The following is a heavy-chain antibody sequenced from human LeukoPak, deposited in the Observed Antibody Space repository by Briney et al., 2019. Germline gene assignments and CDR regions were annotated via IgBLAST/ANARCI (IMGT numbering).Heavy chain of an antibody. V-gene: IGHV4-39*01. D-gene: IGHD4-11*01. J-gene: IGHJ4*02. CDR3: ARHGGTRVTLVEVFYFDY. CDR1: GGSIXXXXYY. CDR2: IYYSGST. Sequence: LXCXVSGGSIXXXXYYXXXIXXXXGXGXXWXXXIYYSGSTYYNPSLKSRVTISVDTSKNQFSLKLSSVTAADTAVYYCARHGGTRVTLVEVFYFDYWGQGTLVTVSS.